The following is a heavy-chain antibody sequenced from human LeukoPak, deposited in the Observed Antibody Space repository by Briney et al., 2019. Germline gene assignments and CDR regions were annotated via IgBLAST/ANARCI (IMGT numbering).Heavy chain of an antibody. J-gene: IGHJ4*02. V-gene: IGHV3-48*01. CDR2: ISSSSSTI. Sequence: GGSLRLSCAASGFTFSSYSMNWVRQAPGKGLEWVSYISSSSSTIYYADSVKGRFTISRDNAKNSLYLQMNSLRAEDTAVYYCARDTGYYYDSSGYYGGPFDYWGQGTLVTVSS. CDR1: GFTFSSYS. D-gene: IGHD3-22*01. CDR3: ARDTGYYYDSSGYYGGPFDY.